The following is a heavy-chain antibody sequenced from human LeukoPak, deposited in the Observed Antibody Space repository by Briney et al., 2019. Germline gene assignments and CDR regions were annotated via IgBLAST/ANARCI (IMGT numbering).Heavy chain of an antibody. CDR2: ISSSGSTI. Sequence: GGSLRLSCAASGFTFSSYGMHWVRQAPGKGLEWVSYISSSGSTIYYADSVKGRFTISRDNAKNLLYLQMNSLRAEDTAVYYCAELGITMIGGVWGKGTTVTISS. V-gene: IGHV3-48*04. CDR3: AELGITMIGGV. J-gene: IGHJ6*04. CDR1: GFTFSSYG. D-gene: IGHD3-10*02.